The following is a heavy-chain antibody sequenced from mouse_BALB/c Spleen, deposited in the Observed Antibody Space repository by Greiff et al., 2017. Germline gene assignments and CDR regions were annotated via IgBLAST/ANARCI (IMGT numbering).Heavy chain of an antibody. J-gene: IGHJ4*01. D-gene: IGHD1-1*01. CDR1: GFTFSSYA. CDR2: ISSGGST. V-gene: IGHV5-6-5*01. Sequence: EVMLQESGGGLVKPGGSLKLFCAAFGFTFSSYAMFWVRQTPEKRLEWFASISSGGSTYYPDSVKGRFTISRDNARNILYLQMSSLRSEDTAMYYCARGRNYYGSSAIDYGGQGTAGTVAS. CDR3: ARGRNYYGSSAIDY.